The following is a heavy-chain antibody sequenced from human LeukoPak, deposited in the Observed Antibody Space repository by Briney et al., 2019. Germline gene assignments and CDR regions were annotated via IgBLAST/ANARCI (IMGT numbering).Heavy chain of an antibody. Sequence: PGGSLRLSCAASGFTFSSYLMHWVRQAPGKGLVWVSPINSEGNSTNYAGSVKGRFTISRDNAKNTLYLQMNSLRVEDTAVYFCAGGESIEVAGYWGQGTLVTVSS. D-gene: IGHD6-19*01. CDR3: AGGESIEVAGY. V-gene: IGHV3-74*01. CDR1: GFTFSSYL. CDR2: INSEGNST. J-gene: IGHJ4*02.